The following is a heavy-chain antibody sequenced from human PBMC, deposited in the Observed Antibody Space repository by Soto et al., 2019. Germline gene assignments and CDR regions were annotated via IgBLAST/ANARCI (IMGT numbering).Heavy chain of an antibody. CDR2: ISSSSTI. D-gene: IGHD3-9*01. CDR3: AKDGYYDILTGYYNVEYFDY. V-gene: IGHV3-48*01. Sequence: GGSLRLSCAASGFTFSSYSMNWVRQAPGKGLEWVSYISSSSTIYYADSVKGRFTISRDNSKNSLYLQMNSLRAEDTAVYYCAKDGYYDILTGYYNVEYFDYWGQGTLVTVSS. CDR1: GFTFSSYS. J-gene: IGHJ4*02.